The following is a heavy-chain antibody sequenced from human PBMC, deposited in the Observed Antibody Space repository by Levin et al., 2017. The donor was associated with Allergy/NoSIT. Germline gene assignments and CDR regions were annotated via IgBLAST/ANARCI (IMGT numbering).Heavy chain of an antibody. J-gene: IGHJ4*02. D-gene: IGHD6-13*01. V-gene: IGHV4-34*01. CDR2: INHSGST. CDR3: ARGGIAAARPFDY. Sequence: SETLSLTCAVYGGSFSGYYWSWIRQPPGKGLEWIGEINHSGSTNYNPSLKSRVTISVDTSKNQFSLKLSSVTAADTAVYYCARGGIAAARPFDYWGQGTLVTVSS. CDR1: GGSFSGYY.